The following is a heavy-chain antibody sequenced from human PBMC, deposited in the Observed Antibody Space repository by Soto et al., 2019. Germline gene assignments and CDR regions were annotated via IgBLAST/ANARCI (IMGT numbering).Heavy chain of an antibody. CDR1: GFTFSTYS. CDR3: ATGSSWYRAFDD. Sequence: PGGSLRLSCVASGFTFSTYSMNWVRQAPGKGLEWVSYISSSSSAMYYADSVKGRFTISRDNAKKSLYLQMNSLRDEDTAVYYCATGSSWYRAFDDWGQGTLVTVSS. J-gene: IGHJ4*02. D-gene: IGHD6-19*01. CDR2: ISSSSSAM. V-gene: IGHV3-48*02.